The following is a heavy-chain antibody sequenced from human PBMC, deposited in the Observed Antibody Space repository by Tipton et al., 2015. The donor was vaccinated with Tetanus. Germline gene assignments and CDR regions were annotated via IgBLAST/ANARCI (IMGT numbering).Heavy chain of an antibody. CDR3: AREGSGQDFDY. J-gene: IGHJ4*02. CDR2: ISSTSYYL. V-gene: IGHV3-11*06. CDR1: GFTFSDYY. D-gene: IGHD3-10*01. Sequence: GSLRLSCVASGFTFSDYYMTWIRQAPGKGLEWVSSISSTSYYLYYADSVKGRFTLSRDNAKNSLYLQMNSLRAEDTAVYYCAREGSGQDFDYWGRGTLVTVSS.